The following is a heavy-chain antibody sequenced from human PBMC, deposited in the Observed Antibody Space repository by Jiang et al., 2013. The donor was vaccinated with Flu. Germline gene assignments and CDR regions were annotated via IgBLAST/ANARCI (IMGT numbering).Heavy chain of an antibody. J-gene: IGHJ4*02. V-gene: IGHV4-39*02. D-gene: IGHD4-17*01. CDR1: GGSISSRSYY. CDR2: IFYTGIT. CDR3: ARERLGPSTVTTFPLDS. Sequence: PSETLSLTCTVSGGSISSRSYYWGWIRQPPGKGLEWIGSIFYTGITYYNPSLKSRVSISVDTSKNQVSLKVVSLTAADTAVYFCARERLGPSTVTTFPLDSWGQGTLVTVSS.